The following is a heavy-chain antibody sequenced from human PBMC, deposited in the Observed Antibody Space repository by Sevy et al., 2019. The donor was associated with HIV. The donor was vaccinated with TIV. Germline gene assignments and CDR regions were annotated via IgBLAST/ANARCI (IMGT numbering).Heavy chain of an antibody. CDR1: GFTFSSYW. J-gene: IGHJ6*02. D-gene: IGHD6-13*01. CDR3: VRDDGNDYSSSWYADYHYGMDV. V-gene: IGHV3-7*01. CDR2: IKQDGSEK. Sequence: GGSLRLSCAASGFTFSSYWMNWVRQAPGKGLEWVANIKQDGSEKYYVDSVKGRFTISRDNVKNSLFLQMNSLRVEDTAVFYCVRDDGNDYSSSWYADYHYGMDVWGQGTTVTVSS.